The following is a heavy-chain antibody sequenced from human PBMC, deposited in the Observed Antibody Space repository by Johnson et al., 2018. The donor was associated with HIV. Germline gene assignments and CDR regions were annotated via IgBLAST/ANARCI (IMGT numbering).Heavy chain of an antibody. CDR3: ARLPSGYSRDAFDI. V-gene: IGHV3-66*03. J-gene: IGHJ3*02. Sequence: MLLVESGGGLIQPGGSLRLSCAASGFTVSSHYMSWVRQAPGKGLEWVSVIYSGGSTYYADTVKGRFTISRDNSKNTLYLQMNSLRPEDTAVYYCARLPSGYSRDAFDIWGQGTMGTVSS. CDR1: GFTVSSHY. CDR2: IYSGGST. D-gene: IGHD5-18*01.